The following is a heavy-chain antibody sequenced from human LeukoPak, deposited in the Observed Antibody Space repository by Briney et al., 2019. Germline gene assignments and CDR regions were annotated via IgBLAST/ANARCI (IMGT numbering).Heavy chain of an antibody. J-gene: IGHJ4*02. CDR2: ISSSSSYI. D-gene: IGHD1-7*01. CDR1: GFTFSSYS. V-gene: IGHV3-21*01. CDR3: AKDELHPPNSPLDY. Sequence: PGGSLRLSCAASGFTFSSYSMNWVRQAPGKGLEWVSSISSSSSYIYYADSVKGRFTISRDNAKNSLYLQMNSLRAEDTAVYYCAKDELHPPNSPLDYWGQGTLVTVSS.